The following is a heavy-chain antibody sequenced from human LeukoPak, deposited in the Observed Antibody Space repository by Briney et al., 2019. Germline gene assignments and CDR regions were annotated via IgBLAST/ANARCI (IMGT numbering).Heavy chain of an antibody. CDR1: GFAFSTYT. CDR3: ARSGSSLYYYTLDV. D-gene: IGHD6-6*01. J-gene: IGHJ6*02. Sequence: GGSLRLSCAASGFAFSTYTMNWVRQAPGKGLEWVSSISSSNTYIYYADSVRGRFTVSRDNAKNSLYLQMRSLRAEDTAVYYCARSGSSLYYYTLDVWGQGTTVAVSS. V-gene: IGHV3-21*01. CDR2: ISSSNTYI.